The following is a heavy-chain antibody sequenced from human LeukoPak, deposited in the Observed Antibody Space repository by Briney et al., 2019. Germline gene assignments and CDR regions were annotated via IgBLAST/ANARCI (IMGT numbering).Heavy chain of an antibody. CDR3: ARTSGSYSGGAFDI. D-gene: IGHD1-26*01. J-gene: IGHJ3*02. CDR1: GFTFSDHY. Sequence: PGGSLRLSCAASGFTFSDHYMDWVRQAPGKGLEGVGRIRNKANRYTTEYAASVKGRFTFSRDDSKNSLYLQMNSLKTEDTATYYCARTSGSYSGGAFDIWGRGTMVTVSS. CDR2: IRNKANRYTT. V-gene: IGHV3-72*01.